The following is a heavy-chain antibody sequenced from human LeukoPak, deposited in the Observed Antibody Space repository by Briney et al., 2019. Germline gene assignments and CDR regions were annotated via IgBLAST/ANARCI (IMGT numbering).Heavy chain of an antibody. D-gene: IGHD4-17*01. CDR3: AKDRDYGDYPSAYYYYMDV. CDR1: GFTVSGSY. Sequence: GGSLRLSCAASGFTVSGSYMSWVRQAPGKGLEWVSVSYSGGTTYYADSVKGRFTISRDNSKNTVYLQMNSLRAEDTAVYHCAKDRDYGDYPSAYYYYMDVWGKGTTVTVSS. V-gene: IGHV3-53*01. J-gene: IGHJ6*03. CDR2: SYSGGTT.